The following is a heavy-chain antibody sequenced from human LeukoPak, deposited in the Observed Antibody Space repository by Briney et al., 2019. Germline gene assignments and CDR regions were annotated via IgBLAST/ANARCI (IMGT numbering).Heavy chain of an antibody. J-gene: IGHJ4*02. CDR3: AGGGVVVVPAAIPFDY. D-gene: IGHD2-2*01. V-gene: IGHV6-1*01. CDR1: GDSVSSNSAA. Sequence: SQTLSLTCAISGDSVSSNSAAWNWIRQSPSRGLEWLGRTYYRSKWYNDYAVSVKSRITINPDTSKNQFSLQLNSVTPEDTAVYYCAGGGVVVVPAAIPFDYWGQGTLVTVSS. CDR2: TYYRSKWYN.